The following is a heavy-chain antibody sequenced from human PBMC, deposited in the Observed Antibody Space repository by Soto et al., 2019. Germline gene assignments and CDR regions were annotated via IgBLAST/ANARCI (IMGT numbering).Heavy chain of an antibody. V-gene: IGHV4-31*03. CDR2: IYYSGST. CDR3: ARTLDYGDYDVRVGLDY. J-gene: IGHJ4*02. Sequence: PSETLSLTSTVSGDSISSGTYYWSWVRQRPGKGLEWIGYIYYSGSTYYNPSLKSRVTISVDTSKNQFSLKLNSVTAADTAVYYCARTLDYGDYDVRVGLDYWGQGTLVTVSS. CDR1: GDSISSGTYY. D-gene: IGHD4-17*01.